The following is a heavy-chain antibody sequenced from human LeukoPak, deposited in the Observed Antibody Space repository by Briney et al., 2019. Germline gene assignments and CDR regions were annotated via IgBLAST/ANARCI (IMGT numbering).Heavy chain of an antibody. Sequence: GGSLRLSCAASGFTFDDYGMSWVRQAPGKGLEWVSGINWNGGSTGYADSVKGRFTISRDNAKNSLYLQMNSLRAEDTAVYYCAGSWYFTSSLDYWGQGTLVTVSS. CDR3: AGSWYFTSSLDY. CDR1: GFTFDDYG. D-gene: IGHD6-13*01. V-gene: IGHV3-20*04. CDR2: INWNGGST. J-gene: IGHJ4*02.